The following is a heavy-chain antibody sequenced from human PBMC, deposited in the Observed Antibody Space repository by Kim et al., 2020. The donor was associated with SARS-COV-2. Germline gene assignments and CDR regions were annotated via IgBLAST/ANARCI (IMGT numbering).Heavy chain of an antibody. V-gene: IGHV1-46*01. J-gene: IGHJ5*02. CDR3: ARGDSIAAAGTGRWFDP. D-gene: IGHD6-13*01. Sequence: FQGRVTMTRDTSTSTVYMELSSLRSEDTAVYYCARGDSIAAAGTGRWFDPWGQGTLVTVSS.